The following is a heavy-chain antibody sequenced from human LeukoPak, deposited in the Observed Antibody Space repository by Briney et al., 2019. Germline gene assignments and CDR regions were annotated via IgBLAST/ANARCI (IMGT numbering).Heavy chain of an antibody. J-gene: IGHJ6*02. CDR2: IVVGSGNT. V-gene: IGHV1-58*01. D-gene: IGHD3-10*01. CDR3: AADSVSDYYYYGMDV. CDR1: GFTFTSSA. Sequence: ASVKVSCKASGFTFTSSAVQWVRQARGQRLEWIGWIVVGSGNTNYAQKFQERVTITRDMSTSTAYMELSSLRSEDTAVYYCAADSVSDYYYYGMDVWGQGTTVTVSS.